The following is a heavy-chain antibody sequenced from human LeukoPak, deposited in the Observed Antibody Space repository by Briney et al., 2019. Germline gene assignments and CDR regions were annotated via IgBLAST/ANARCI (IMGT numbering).Heavy chain of an antibody. V-gene: IGHV3-23*01. CDR3: AKDHGFHRSGWNPLFDY. J-gene: IGHJ4*02. Sequence: GGSLRLSCAASGFTFSSYAMSWVRQAPGRGLEWVSDISGSGGSTYYADSVKGRFTISRDNSKNTLYLQMNNLRAEDTAVYYCAKDHGFHRSGWNPLFDYWGQGTLVAVSS. CDR1: GFTFSSYA. D-gene: IGHD6-19*01. CDR2: ISGSGGST.